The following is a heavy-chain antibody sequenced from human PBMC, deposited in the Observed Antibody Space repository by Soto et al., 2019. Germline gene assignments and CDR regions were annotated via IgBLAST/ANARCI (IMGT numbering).Heavy chain of an antibody. CDR3: ASVLRGYCSGGSCHNWFDP. D-gene: IGHD2-15*01. CDR2: IYYSGST. V-gene: IGHV4-59*01. J-gene: IGHJ5*02. Sequence: SETLSLTCTVSGGSISSYYWSWIRQPPGKGLEWIGYIYYSGSTNYNPSLKSRVTISVDTSKNQFSLKLSSVTAADTAVYYCASVLRGYCSGGSCHNWFDPWGRGTLVTVSS. CDR1: GGSISSYY.